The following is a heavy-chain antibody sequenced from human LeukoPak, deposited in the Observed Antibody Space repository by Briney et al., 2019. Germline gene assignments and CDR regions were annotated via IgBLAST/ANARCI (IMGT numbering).Heavy chain of an antibody. Sequence: SETLSLTCTVSGASISSSSSSHWGWIRQPPVKGLEWIGNIYYSGNTYYNPSLKSRVTMSVDTSQNLFSLKLTSVTAADTAVYFCARQKAAGFDCWGQGTLVTVSS. CDR3: ARQKAAGFDC. CDR1: GASISSSSSSH. V-gene: IGHV4-39*01. CDR2: IYYSGNT. J-gene: IGHJ4*02. D-gene: IGHD6-25*01.